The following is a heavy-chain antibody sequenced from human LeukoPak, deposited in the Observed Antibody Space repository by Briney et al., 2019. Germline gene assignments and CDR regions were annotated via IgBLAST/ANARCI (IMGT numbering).Heavy chain of an antibody. Sequence: GSLRLSCAASGLTFSNYAISWVRQAPGKGLEWIGEINHSGSTNYNPSLKSRVTISVDTSKNQFSLKLSSVTAADTAVYYCAGLPAAAGTRIQNRNINKTLDYWGQGTLVTVSS. V-gene: IGHV4-34*08. CDR2: INHSGST. D-gene: IGHD6-13*01. CDR1: GLTFSNYA. CDR3: AGLPAAAGTRIQNRNINKTLDY. J-gene: IGHJ4*02.